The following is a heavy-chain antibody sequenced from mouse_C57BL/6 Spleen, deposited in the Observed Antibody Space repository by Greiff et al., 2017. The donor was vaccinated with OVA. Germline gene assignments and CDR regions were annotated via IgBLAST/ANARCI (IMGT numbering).Heavy chain of an antibody. CDR1: GYTFTDYY. Sequence: VQLQQSGPELVKPGASVKISCKASGYTFTDYYMNWVKQSHGKSLEWIGDINPNNGGTSYNQKFKGKATLTVDKSSSTAYMELRSLTSEDSAVYYCARRANYGSSSYAMDYWGQGTSVTVSS. CDR3: ARRANYGSSSYAMDY. J-gene: IGHJ4*01. CDR2: INPNNGGT. D-gene: IGHD1-1*01. V-gene: IGHV1-26*01.